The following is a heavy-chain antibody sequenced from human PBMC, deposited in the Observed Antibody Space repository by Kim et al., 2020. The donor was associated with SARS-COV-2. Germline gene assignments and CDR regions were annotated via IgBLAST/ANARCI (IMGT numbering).Heavy chain of an antibody. CDR2: IYSGGRT. D-gene: IGHD3-16*01. V-gene: IGHV3-53*04. CDR3: ARTLRLGAFSPGHLDL. Sequence: GGSLRLSCAASGFTVSSNYMSWVRQAPGKGLEWVSVIYSGGRTYYADSVKGRFTISRHNSRDTLFLQMNSLRPEDTAVYYCARTLRLGAFSPGHLDLWGRGTLVTVSS. CDR1: GFTVSSNY. J-gene: IGHJ2*01.